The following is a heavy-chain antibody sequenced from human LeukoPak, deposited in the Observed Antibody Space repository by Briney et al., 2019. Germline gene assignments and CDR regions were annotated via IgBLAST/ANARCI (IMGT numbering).Heavy chain of an antibody. D-gene: IGHD4-23*01. V-gene: IGHV3-23*01. Sequence: PGGSLRLSCAASGFTFSSYSMNWVRQAPGKGLEWVSAISGSGGSTYYADSVKGRFTTSRDNSKNTLYLQMNSLRAEDTAVYYCAKGKLLAALYYFDYWGQGTLVTVSS. CDR3: AKGKLLAALYYFDY. J-gene: IGHJ4*02. CDR2: ISGSGGST. CDR1: GFTFSSYS.